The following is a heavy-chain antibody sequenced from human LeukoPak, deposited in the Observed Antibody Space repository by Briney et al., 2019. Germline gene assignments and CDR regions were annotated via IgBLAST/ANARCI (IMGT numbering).Heavy chain of an antibody. CDR2: IYPGDYDT. D-gene: IGHD6-13*01. V-gene: IGHV5-51*03. Sequence: PGESLKLSCTGSGYKFTSYWIGWVRQMPGKGLEWMGIIYPGDYDTIYSPSFEGQVTISADKSISTAYLQWTSLKASDSAMYYCARPRGAWYNAFDIWGQGTMVTVSS. CDR1: GYKFTSYW. CDR3: ARPRGAWYNAFDI. J-gene: IGHJ3*02.